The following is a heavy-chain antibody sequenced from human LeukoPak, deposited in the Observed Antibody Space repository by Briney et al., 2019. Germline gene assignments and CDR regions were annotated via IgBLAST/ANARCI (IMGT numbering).Heavy chain of an antibody. J-gene: IGHJ4*02. V-gene: IGHV4-4*02. CDR1: GGSITNTNY. Sequence: PSETLSLTRGVSGGSITNTNYWTWVRQPPGKGLEWIGEVNLQGSTNYNPSLMGRVAISVDKSENHISLQLTSVTAADTAVYYCAREGGPYRPLDYSGQGTLVTVSS. CDR3: AREGGPYRPLDY. CDR2: VNLQGST.